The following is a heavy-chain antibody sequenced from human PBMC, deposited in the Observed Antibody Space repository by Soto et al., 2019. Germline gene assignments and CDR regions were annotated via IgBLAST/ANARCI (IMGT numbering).Heavy chain of an antibody. Sequence: SQTLSLTCAISGDSVSSNSAAWNWIRQSPSRGLEWLGRTYYGSKWYYDYAVAVKSRITIHPDASNNQLSLQLNSVTPEDTAVYYCARDYSGYAYLDYWDQGTLVTSPQ. CDR3: ARDYSGYAYLDY. CDR1: GDSVSSNSAA. J-gene: IGHJ4*02. D-gene: IGHD5-12*01. V-gene: IGHV6-1*01. CDR2: TYYGSKWYY.